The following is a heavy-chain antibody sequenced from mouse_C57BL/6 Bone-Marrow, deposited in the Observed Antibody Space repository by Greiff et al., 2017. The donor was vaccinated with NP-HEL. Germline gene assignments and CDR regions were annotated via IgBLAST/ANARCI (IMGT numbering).Heavy chain of an antibody. V-gene: IGHV5-4*01. D-gene: IGHD2-14*01. CDR2: ISDGGSYT. CDR3: ARAVGTGFAY. J-gene: IGHJ3*01. Sequence: EVQLVESGGGLVKPGGSLKLSCAASGFTFSSYAMSWVRQTPEKRLEWVATISDGGSYTYYPDNVKGRFTISRDNAKNNLYLQMSHLKSEDTAMYYCARAVGTGFAYWGQGTLVTVSA. CDR1: GFTFSSYA.